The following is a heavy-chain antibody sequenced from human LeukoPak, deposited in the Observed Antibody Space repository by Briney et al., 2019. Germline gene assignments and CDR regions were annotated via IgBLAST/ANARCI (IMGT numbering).Heavy chain of an antibody. CDR3: ARDASDWYFDL. Sequence: PGGSLRLSCAASGFTVSSNYMSWVRQAPGKGLEWVSVIYSGGSTYYADSVKGRFTISRDNSKNTLYLQINSLRAEDTAVYHCARDASDWYFDLWGRGSLVTVSS. V-gene: IGHV3-66*01. CDR1: GFTVSSNY. CDR2: IYSGGST. J-gene: IGHJ2*01.